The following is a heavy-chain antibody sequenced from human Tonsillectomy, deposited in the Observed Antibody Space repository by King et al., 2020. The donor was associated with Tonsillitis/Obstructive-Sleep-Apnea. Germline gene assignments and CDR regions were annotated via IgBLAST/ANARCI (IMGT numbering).Heavy chain of an antibody. CDR2: ISPIFGTA. Sequence: QLVQSGAEVKKPGSSVKVSCKASGGTLSSYAISWVRQAPGQGLEWMGGISPIFGTANYAKKFQGRVTITADESTSTDYMELSSLRSEDTAVYYCAREVMEAAVAGPNWFDPWGQGTLVTVSS. D-gene: IGHD6-19*01. CDR3: AREVMEAAVAGPNWFDP. J-gene: IGHJ5*02. V-gene: IGHV1-69*12. CDR1: GGTLSSYA.